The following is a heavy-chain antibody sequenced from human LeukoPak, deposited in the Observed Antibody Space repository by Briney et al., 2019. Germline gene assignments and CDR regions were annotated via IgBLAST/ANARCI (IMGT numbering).Heavy chain of an antibody. V-gene: IGHV3-30*02. D-gene: IGHD3-22*01. CDR2: IRYDGSNK. CDR1: GCTFSSDG. J-gene: IGHJ6*03. Sequence: GGSLTLSCAASGCTFSSDGMHWVRQAPGKGLEWVAFIRYDGSNKYYADSVKGRFTISRDNSKNTLYLQMHSLRAEDTAVYYCAKDNSSYGYYDRSGNMDVWGKGTTVTISS. CDR3: AKDNSSYGYYDRSGNMDV.